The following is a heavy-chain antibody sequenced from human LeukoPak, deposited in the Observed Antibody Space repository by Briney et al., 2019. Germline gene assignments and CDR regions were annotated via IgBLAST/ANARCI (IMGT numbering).Heavy chain of an antibody. CDR1: GGSISSYH. CDR3: ARYPGGHVAFDY. J-gene: IGHJ4*02. V-gene: IGHV4-59*08. D-gene: IGHD4-23*01. CDR2: IYYSGST. Sequence: PSETLSLTCTVSGGSISSYHWSWIRQPPGKGLEWIGYIYYSGSTNYNPSLKSRVTISVDTSKNQFSLKLSSVTAADTAVYYCARYPGGHVAFDYWGQGTLVTVSS.